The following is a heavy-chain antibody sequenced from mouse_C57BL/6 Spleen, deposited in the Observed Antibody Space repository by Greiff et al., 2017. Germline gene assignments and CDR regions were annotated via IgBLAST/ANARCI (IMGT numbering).Heavy chain of an antibody. CDR2: IDPSAGYT. Sequence: QVQLQQPGAELVKPGASVKLSCKASGYTFTSYWMQWVKQRPGQGLEWIGEIDPSAGYTNYNQKFKGKATLTVDTSSRPAYMQLSSLTSEDSAVYYWARISTEVASDYWGQGTTLTVSS. CDR1: GYTFTSYW. V-gene: IGHV1-50*01. D-gene: IGHD1-1*01. CDR3: ARISTEVASDY. J-gene: IGHJ2*01.